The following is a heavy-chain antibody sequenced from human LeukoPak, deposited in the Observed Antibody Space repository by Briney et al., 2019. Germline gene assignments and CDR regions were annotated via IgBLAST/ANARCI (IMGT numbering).Heavy chain of an antibody. CDR2: IYYSGST. J-gene: IGHJ4*02. CDR3: ARGGFGYSSGWYLDY. Sequence: SETLSLTCTVSGGSISSYYWSWIRQPPGKGLEWIGYIYYSGSTNYNPSLKSRVTISVDTSKNQFSLKLSSVTAADTAVYYCARGGFGYSSGWYLDYWGQGTLVTVSS. V-gene: IGHV4-59*08. D-gene: IGHD6-19*01. CDR1: GGSISSYY.